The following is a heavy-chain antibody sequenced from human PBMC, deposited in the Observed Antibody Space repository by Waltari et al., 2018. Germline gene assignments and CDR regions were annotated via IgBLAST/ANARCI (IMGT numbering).Heavy chain of an antibody. Sequence: QVQLQESGPGLVKPSETLSLNCAVSGQSISRGYYWGWIRQAPGKGLEWIGSVYHSGSIYYKHSLKSRATISVDTSKNQMSLRLTSVTAADTAVYFCVGGCSGGRCYDPNAFDLWGQGTMATVPS. D-gene: IGHD2-15*01. J-gene: IGHJ3*01. CDR1: GQSISRGYY. CDR3: VGGCSGGRCYDPNAFDL. V-gene: IGHV4-38-2*01. CDR2: VYHSGSI.